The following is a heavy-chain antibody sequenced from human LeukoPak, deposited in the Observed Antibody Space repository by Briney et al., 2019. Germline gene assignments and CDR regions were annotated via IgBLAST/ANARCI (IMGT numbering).Heavy chain of an antibody. V-gene: IGHV1-18*01. CDR1: DYTFTSYG. CDR3: ARSRVPDSDNAFDI. D-gene: IGHD3-22*01. Sequence: ASVKVSCKASDYTFTSYGISWVRQAPGQGLEWMGWISAYNSNTNYAQKLQGRVTMTTDTSTSTAYMELRSLRSDDTAVYYCARSRVPDSDNAFDIWGQGTMVTVSS. J-gene: IGHJ3*02. CDR2: ISAYNSNT.